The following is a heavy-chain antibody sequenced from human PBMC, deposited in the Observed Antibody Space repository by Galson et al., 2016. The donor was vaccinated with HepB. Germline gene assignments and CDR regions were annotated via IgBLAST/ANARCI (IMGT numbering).Heavy chain of an antibody. V-gene: IGHV2-5*02. CDR2: IYWGYDK. J-gene: IGHJ3*02. Sequence: PALVKPTQTLTLTCSLSGFSLSSSGVGVGWIRQPPGKALEWLALIYWGYDKRYSPSLMSRLTITKDTSRNQVVLTMTNLDPVDKATYYCARVYYDTSGAFDIWGQGTMVTVSS. CDR1: GFSLSSSGVG. D-gene: IGHD3-22*01. CDR3: ARVYYDTSGAFDI.